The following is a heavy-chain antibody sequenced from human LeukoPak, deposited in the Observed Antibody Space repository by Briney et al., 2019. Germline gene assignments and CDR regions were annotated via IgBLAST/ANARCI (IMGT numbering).Heavy chain of an antibody. V-gene: IGHV4-59*01. CDR1: GGSISSYY. D-gene: IGHD2-15*01. CDR2: IYYTGST. J-gene: IGHJ3*02. Sequence: SGTLSLTCTVSGGSISSYYWSWIRQPPGKGLEWIGYIYYTGSTNYNPSLKSRVTISVDTSKNQFSLKLSSVTAADTAVYYCARASRYCFGSSCYSDAFDIWGQGTMVTVSS. CDR3: ARASRYCFGSSCYSDAFDI.